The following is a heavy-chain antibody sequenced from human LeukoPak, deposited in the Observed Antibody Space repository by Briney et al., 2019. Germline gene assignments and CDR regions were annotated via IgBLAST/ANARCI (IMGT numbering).Heavy chain of an antibody. D-gene: IGHD3-22*01. CDR3: GRGNYYDSSAYYLDY. CDR1: GYIFITHY. CDR2: INPNGGTT. Sequence: ASVKVSCKTSGYIFITHYMHWVRQAPGQGLEWMGVINPNGGTTNYPQKFQGRVTMTTDSSTSTVYMELSSLTSKDSALYYCGRGNYYDSSAYYLDYWGQETLVTVSS. J-gene: IGHJ4*02. V-gene: IGHV1-46*01.